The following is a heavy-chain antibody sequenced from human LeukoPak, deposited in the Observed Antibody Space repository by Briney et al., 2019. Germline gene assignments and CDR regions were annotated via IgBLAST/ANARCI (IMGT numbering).Heavy chain of an antibody. V-gene: IGHV3-72*01. CDR3: ARVSSRSQNDF. CDR1: GFSISGHY. Sequence: GGSLRLSCAASGFSISGHYMAWVRQAPGKGLEWVGRSRDKANNYVPEYAASVKDRFSISRDESKNSVYLQMNRLESEDTALYYCARVSSRSQNDFWGQGTPVTVSS. CDR2: SRDKANNYVP. J-gene: IGHJ4*02.